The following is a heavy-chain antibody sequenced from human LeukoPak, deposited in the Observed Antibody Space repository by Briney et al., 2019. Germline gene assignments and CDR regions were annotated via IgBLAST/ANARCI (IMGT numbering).Heavy chain of an antibody. CDR1: GFTFSDYY. J-gene: IGHJ5*02. D-gene: IGHD3-10*01. Sequence: GGSLRLSCAASGFTFSDYYMSWIRQVPGEGVEGVSYISSSGTTIYYADSVKGRFTISRDNAKNSLYLQMNSLRAEDTALYYCARDATYYYGSGSFYRWANWFDPWGQGTLVTVSS. V-gene: IGHV3-11*01. CDR3: ARDATYYYGSGSFYRWANWFDP. CDR2: ISSSGTTI.